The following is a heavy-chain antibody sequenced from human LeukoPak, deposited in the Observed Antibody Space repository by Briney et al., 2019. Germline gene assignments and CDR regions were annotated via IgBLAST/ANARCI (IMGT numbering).Heavy chain of an antibody. CDR2: ISAYNGNT. CDR1: GYTFTGYY. CDR3: ARGRVFAWLYHY. J-gene: IGHJ4*02. D-gene: IGHD3-22*01. V-gene: IGHV1-18*04. Sequence: ASVKVSCKASGYTFTGYYMHWVRQAPGQGLEWMGWISAYNGNTNYAQKLQGRVTMPTDTSTSTAYMELRSLRSDDTAVYYCARGRVFAWLYHYWGQGTLVTVSS.